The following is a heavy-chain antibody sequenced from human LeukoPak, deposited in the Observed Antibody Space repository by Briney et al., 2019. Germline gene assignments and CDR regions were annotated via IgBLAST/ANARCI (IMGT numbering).Heavy chain of an antibody. J-gene: IGHJ4*02. CDR2: IKQDASEK. D-gene: IGHD4/OR15-4a*01. V-gene: IGHV3-7*01. CDR1: GFTFSSYW. CDR3: ARGRRANKNYFDY. Sequence: HPGGSLRLSCAASGFTFSSYWMSWVRQAPGKGLEWVANIKQDASEKYYVDSVKGRFTISRDNAKNSLYLQMNSLRVEDTAVYYCARGRRANKNYFDYWGQGTLVTVSS.